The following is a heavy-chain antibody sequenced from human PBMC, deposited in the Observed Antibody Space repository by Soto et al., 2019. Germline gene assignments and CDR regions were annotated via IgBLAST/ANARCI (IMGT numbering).Heavy chain of an antibody. CDR1: GFPFTGYS. CDR3: ARGGHCTSTSCYRDY. CDR2: ISSRSDYI. Sequence: GGSLRLSCAASGFPFTGYSMNWIRQAPGKGPEWVSSISSRSDYIYYADSVRGRFTISRDDAKNSLYLQMDSLRAEDTAVYYCARGGHCTSTSCYRDYWGQGTLVTVSS. J-gene: IGHJ4*02. D-gene: IGHD2-2*03. V-gene: IGHV3-21*01.